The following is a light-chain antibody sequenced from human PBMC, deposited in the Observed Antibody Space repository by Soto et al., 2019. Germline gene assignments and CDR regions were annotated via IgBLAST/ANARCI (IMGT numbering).Light chain of an antibody. CDR3: AAWDDGLIALYV. V-gene: IGLV1-44*01. J-gene: IGLJ1*01. Sequence: QSVLTQPPSASGTPGQRGTISCSGSSSNVGSNPVNWYQQLPGTAPKLLIYTNNQRPSGVPDRFSGSKSGTSASLAISGLRSEDEADYYCAAWDDGLIALYVFGPGTTLNVL. CDR2: TNN. CDR1: SSNVGSNP.